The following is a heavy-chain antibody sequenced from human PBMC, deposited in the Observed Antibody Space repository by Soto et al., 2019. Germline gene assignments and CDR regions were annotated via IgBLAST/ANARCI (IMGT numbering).Heavy chain of an antibody. CDR3: ARTPGSYLHFDY. CDR1: GVALRTKEKS. D-gene: IGHD1-26*01. CDR2: IDWDDDK. Sequence: LVNARETRTVSWTFSGVALRTKEKSVSWIRQPPGKALEWLARIDWDDDKYYSTSLKTRLTISKDTSKNQVVLTMTNMDPVDTATYYCARTPGSYLHFDYWGQGTLVTVSS. V-gene: IGHV2-70*11. J-gene: IGHJ4*02.